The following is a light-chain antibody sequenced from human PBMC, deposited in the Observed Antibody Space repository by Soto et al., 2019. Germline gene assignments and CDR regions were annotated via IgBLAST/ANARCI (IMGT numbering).Light chain of an antibody. CDR3: QQTFVQPIT. V-gene: IGKV1-39*01. CDR1: QRVANY. Sequence: DIQMTQSPSSLSASVGDRVTIACRTSQRVANYVNWYRQRPGKAPELLINGASSLQSGVPSRISGSGSGTEFTLSITSLQPDDYGTYYCQQTFVQPITFGGGTKVDIK. CDR2: GAS. J-gene: IGKJ4*01.